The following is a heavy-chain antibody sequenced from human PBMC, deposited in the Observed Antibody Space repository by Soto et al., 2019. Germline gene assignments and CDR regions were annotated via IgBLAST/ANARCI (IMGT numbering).Heavy chain of an antibody. CDR1: GGSISSGGTGSY. D-gene: IGHD2-15*01. CDR2: IYYTGNT. CDR3: ASGNAASKVRY. V-gene: IGHV4-31*03. J-gene: IGHJ4*02. Sequence: QVQLQESGPGLVKPSQTLSLTCTVSGGSISSGGTGSYWTWIRQLPGKGLEWIGYIYYTGNTYYNPSLKSRPTISIDTSENQFSLKLTSVTAADTAVYFCASGNAASKVRYWGQGTLVTVSS.